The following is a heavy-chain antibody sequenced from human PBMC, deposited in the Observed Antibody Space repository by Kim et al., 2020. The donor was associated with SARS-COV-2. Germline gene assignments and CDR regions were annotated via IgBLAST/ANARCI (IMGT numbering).Heavy chain of an antibody. V-gene: IGHV3-23*01. J-gene: IGHJ6*01. CDR2: ISGHGRDT. Sequence: GGSLRLSCSVSGFSVSNTAMNWVRQAPGKGLEWVSAISGHGRDTYYGDSVKGRFTISRDTSKNTVYLQMDRLRAEDTALYYCAKDIWDYSGMDAWGPGTT. D-gene: IGHD3-16*01. CDR3: AKDIWDYSGMDA. CDR1: GFSVSNTA.